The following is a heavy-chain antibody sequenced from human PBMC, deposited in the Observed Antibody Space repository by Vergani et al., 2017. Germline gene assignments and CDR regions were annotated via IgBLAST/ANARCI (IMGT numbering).Heavy chain of an antibody. Sequence: KFQGRVTITRDTSASTAYMELSSLRSEDTAVYYCARDVCHGDCFFDYWGQGTLVTVSS. V-gene: IGHV1-3*01. J-gene: IGHJ4*02. CDR3: ARDVCHGDCFFDY. D-gene: IGHD2-21*02.